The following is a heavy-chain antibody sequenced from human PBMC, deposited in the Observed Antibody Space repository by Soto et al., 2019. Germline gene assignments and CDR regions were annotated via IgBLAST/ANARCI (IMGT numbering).Heavy chain of an antibody. Sequence: PSETLSLTCTVSGGSISSGDYYWSWIRQPPGKGLEWIGYIYYSGSTYYNPSLKSRVTISVDTSKNQFSLKLSSVTAADMAFYYCAPVRNFDKLFSLWGQGTPVTVSS. CDR3: APVRNFDKLFSL. J-gene: IGHJ4*02. CDR2: IYYSGST. V-gene: IGHV4-30-4*01. CDR1: GGSISSGDYY. D-gene: IGHD3-9*01.